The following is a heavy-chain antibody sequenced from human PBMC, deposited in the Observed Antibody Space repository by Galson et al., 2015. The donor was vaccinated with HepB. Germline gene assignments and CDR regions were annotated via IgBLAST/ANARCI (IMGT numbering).Heavy chain of an antibody. J-gene: IGHJ6*03. CDR1: GGTFTSYD. V-gene: IGHV1-8*01. CDR2: MNPNSGNT. CDR3: ARRGVATTTGRGWYYYYMDV. D-gene: IGHD5-12*01. Sequence: SVKVSCKASGGTFTSYDINWVRQATGQGLEWMGWMNPNSGNTGYAQKFQGRVTMTRNTSISTAYMELSSLRAEDTAVYYCARRGVATTTGRGWYYYYMDVWGKGTTVTVSS.